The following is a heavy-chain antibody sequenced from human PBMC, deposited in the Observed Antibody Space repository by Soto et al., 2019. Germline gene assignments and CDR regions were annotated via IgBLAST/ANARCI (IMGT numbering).Heavy chain of an antibody. D-gene: IGHD2-2*01. J-gene: IGHJ4*02. CDR2: INHSGST. CDR1: GGSFSGYY. Sequence: PSETLSLTCAVYGGSFSGYYWSWIRQPLGKGLEWIGEINHSGSTNYNPSLKSRVTISVDTSKNQFSLKLSSVTAADTAVYYCVRAGGRYCSSTRCPGDPFDYWGQGTLVTVSS. CDR3: VRAGGRYCSSTRCPGDPFDY. V-gene: IGHV4-34*01.